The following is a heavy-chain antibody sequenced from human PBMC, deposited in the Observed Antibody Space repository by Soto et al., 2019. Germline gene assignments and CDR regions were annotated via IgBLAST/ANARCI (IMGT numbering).Heavy chain of an antibody. D-gene: IGHD3-22*01. CDR1: GSIFSSYG. J-gene: IGHJ4*02. V-gene: IGHV3-30*18. CDR3: AKDTYYHDSSGFYVFDY. CDR2: TSYDGRNN. Sequence: PEGSLRLSCAASGSIFSSYGMHWVRQAPGKGLEWVAVTSYDGRNNNYADSVRGRFTISRDNSKNTLYLQMNSLRAEDTAVYYCAKDTYYHDSSGFYVFDYWGQGTPVTVSS.